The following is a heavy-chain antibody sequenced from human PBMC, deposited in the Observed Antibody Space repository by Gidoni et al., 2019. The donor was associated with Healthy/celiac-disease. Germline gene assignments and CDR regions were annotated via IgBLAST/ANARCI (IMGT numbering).Heavy chain of an antibody. V-gene: IGHV3-23*01. CDR1: GFTFSSYA. D-gene: IGHD6-19*01. Sequence: EVQLLESGGGLVQPGGSLILSCAASGFTFSSYAMSWVRQAPGKGLEWVSAISGSGGSTYYADSVKGRFTISRDNSKNTLYLQMNSLRAEDTAVYYCAKDRDSGSGWDAEYFQHWGQGTLVTVSS. CDR3: AKDRDSGSGWDAEYFQH. CDR2: ISGSGGST. J-gene: IGHJ1*01.